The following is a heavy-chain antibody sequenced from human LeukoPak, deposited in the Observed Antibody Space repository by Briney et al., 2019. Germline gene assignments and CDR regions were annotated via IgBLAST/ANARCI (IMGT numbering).Heavy chain of an antibody. CDR1: GFTFSSYG. D-gene: IGHD3-22*01. CDR3: TTDVDDSSGFDY. J-gene: IGHJ4*02. V-gene: IGHV3-15*01. CDR2: IKSKTDGGTT. Sequence: GGSLRLSCAASGFTFSSYGMHWVRQAPGKGLEWVGRIKSKTDGGTTDYAAPVKGRFTISRDDSKNTLYLQMNSLKTEDTAVYYCTTDVDDSSGFDYWGQGTLVTVSS.